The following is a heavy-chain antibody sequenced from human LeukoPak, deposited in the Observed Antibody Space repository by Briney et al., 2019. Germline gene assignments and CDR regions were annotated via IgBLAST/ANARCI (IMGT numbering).Heavy chain of an antibody. V-gene: IGHV3-13*01. D-gene: IGHD6-19*01. J-gene: IGHJ3*02. Sequence: PGGSPRLSCAASGFTFSSYDMHWVRQTAGKGLEWVSGIGIAGGTYYPGSVKGRFTISRENAKNSLYLQMNSLTAGDTAVYYCARAPCIAVAPRAFDIWGQGTMVTVSS. CDR2: IGIAGGT. CDR1: GFTFSSYD. CDR3: ARAPCIAVAPRAFDI.